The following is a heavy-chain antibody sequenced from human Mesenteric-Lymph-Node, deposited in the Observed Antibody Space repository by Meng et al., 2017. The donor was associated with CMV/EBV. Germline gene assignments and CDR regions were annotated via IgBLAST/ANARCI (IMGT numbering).Heavy chain of an antibody. Sequence: QVQLQQWGAGLLKPSETLSPPCAVYGGSFSAYYWSWIRQPPGKGLEWIGEINHSGSTNYNPSLKSRITISVDTSKNQFSLKLTSVTAADTAVYFCASLAPLNNTKDKIPSGYWGQGTLVTVSS. CDR3: ASLAPLNNTKDKIPSGY. D-gene: IGHD1-14*01. V-gene: IGHV4-34*01. CDR1: GGSFSAYY. CDR2: INHSGST. J-gene: IGHJ4*02.